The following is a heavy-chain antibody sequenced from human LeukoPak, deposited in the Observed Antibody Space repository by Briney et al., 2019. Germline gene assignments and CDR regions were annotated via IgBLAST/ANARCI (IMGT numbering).Heavy chain of an antibody. Sequence: ASVKVSCKASGYTFTNFGISWVRQAPGQGLEWMGWISAYNGNTNYAQKLQGRVTMTTDTSTSTAYMDLRSLRSDDTAVYYCARDRKEDAFDIWGQGTMVTVSS. CDR1: GYTFTNFG. CDR2: ISAYNGNT. V-gene: IGHV1-18*01. CDR3: ARDRKEDAFDI. J-gene: IGHJ3*02.